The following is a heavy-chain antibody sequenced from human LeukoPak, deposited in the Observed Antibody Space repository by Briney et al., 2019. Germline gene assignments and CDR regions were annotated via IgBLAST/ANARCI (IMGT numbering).Heavy chain of an antibody. V-gene: IGHV3-30-3*01. CDR3: AKDHETVRGANSFDY. CDR2: ISDDGSNK. CDR1: GFTFSSYA. Sequence: GRSLRLSCAASGFTFSSYAMHWVRQAPGKGLEWVAVISDDGSNKYYADYVKGRFTISRDKSKNTLYLQMNSLRAEDTAVYYCAKDHETVRGANSFDYWGQGTLVTVSS. J-gene: IGHJ4*02. D-gene: IGHD3-10*01.